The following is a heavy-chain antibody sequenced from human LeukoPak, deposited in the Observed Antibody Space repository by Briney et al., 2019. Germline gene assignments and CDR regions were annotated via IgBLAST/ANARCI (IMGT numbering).Heavy chain of an antibody. Sequence: SETLSLTCAVYGGSFSGYYWSWIRQPPGKGLEWIGEINHSGSTNYNPSLKSRVTISVDTSKNQFSLKLSSVTAADTAVYYCARQPDCSSTSCYASYYYMDVWGKGTTVTISS. CDR1: GGSFSGYY. CDR3: ARQPDCSSTSCYASYYYMDV. J-gene: IGHJ6*03. D-gene: IGHD2-2*01. V-gene: IGHV4-34*01. CDR2: INHSGST.